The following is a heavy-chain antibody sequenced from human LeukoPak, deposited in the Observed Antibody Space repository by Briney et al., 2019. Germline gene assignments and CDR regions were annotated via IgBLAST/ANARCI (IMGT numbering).Heavy chain of an antibody. CDR1: GGSIGSYY. J-gene: IGHJ5*02. CDR2: IYYSGST. Sequence: SGTLSLTCTVSGGSIGSYYWSWIRQPPGKGLEWIGYIYYSGSTNYNPSLKSRVTISVDTSKNQFSLKLSSVTAADTAVYYCARERYYDSSGSLNWFDPWGQGTLVTVSS. D-gene: IGHD3-22*01. CDR3: ARERYYDSSGSLNWFDP. V-gene: IGHV4-59*01.